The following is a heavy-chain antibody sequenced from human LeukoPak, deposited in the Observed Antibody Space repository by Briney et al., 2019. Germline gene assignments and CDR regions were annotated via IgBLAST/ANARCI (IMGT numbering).Heavy chain of an antibody. CDR3: AKAKSGYCSGGSCFDY. D-gene: IGHD2-15*01. J-gene: IGHJ4*02. CDR2: ISGSGGST. Sequence: PGGSLRLSCAASGFTFSSYAMSWVRQAPGKGLEWVSAISGSGGSTYYAGSVKGRFTISRDNSKNTLYLQMKSLRAEDTAVYYCAKAKSGYCSGGSCFDYWGQGTLVTVSS. V-gene: IGHV3-23*01. CDR1: GFTFSSYA.